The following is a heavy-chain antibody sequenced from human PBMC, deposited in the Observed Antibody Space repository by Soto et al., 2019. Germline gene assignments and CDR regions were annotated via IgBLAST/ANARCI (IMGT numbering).Heavy chain of an antibody. V-gene: IGHV3-13*05. CDR2: IGTAGNP. J-gene: IGHJ6*02. D-gene: IGHD3-16*01. Sequence: EVQLVESGGGLVQPGGSLRLSCAATGFIFSNYDMHWVRQVRGKGLEWVSAIGTAGNPHYSGSVKGRFTISRENAKNSLYLQMTSLRAGDTAVYYCARAGGVYGMDVWGQVTTVTVSS. CDR3: ARAGGVYGMDV. CDR1: GFIFSNYD.